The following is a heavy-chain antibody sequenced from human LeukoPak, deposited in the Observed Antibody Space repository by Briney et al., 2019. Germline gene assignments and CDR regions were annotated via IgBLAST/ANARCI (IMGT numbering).Heavy chain of an antibody. CDR1: GFTFSSYE. D-gene: IGHD3-10*01. V-gene: IGHV3-23*01. Sequence: GGSLRLSCAASGFTFSSYEMNWVRQAPGKGLEWVSAISGSGGSTYYADSVKGRFTISRDNSKNTLYLQMNSLRAEDTAVYYCAKDSLLWFGESPFDPWGQGTLVTVSS. J-gene: IGHJ5*02. CDR3: AKDSLLWFGESPFDP. CDR2: ISGSGGST.